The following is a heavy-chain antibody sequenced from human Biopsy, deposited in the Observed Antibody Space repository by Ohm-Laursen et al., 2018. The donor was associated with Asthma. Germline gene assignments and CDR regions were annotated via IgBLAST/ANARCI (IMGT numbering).Heavy chain of an antibody. D-gene: IGHD2-15*01. V-gene: IGHV3-21*01. J-gene: IGHJ6*02. CDR3: ARDSGGDWSCSDRRCDYCYTYAMDV. CDR1: GFTFNYYS. Sequence: SLRLSCTASGFTFNYYSINWVRQAPGKGLEWVASISSGTTYIYYADSVKGRFTISRDNGKNSLFLQMSSLRAEDTAVYYCARDSGGDWSCSDRRCDYCYTYAMDVWGQGTTVTVSS. CDR2: ISSGTTYI.